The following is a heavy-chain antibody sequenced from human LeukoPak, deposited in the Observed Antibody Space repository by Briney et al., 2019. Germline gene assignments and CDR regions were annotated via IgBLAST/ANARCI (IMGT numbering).Heavy chain of an antibody. CDR3: ARDLRGLFDYSDY. J-gene: IGHJ4*02. CDR1: GYPFTGYY. V-gene: IGHV1-2*02. D-gene: IGHD2/OR15-2a*01. Sequence: ASVKVSCKASGYPFTGYYMHWVRQAPGQGLEWMGWINPDSGDTNYAQKFQGRVTMTRDTSISTAYMELSRLRSDDTAVFYCARDLRGLFDYSDYWGQGTLVTVSS. CDR2: INPDSGDT.